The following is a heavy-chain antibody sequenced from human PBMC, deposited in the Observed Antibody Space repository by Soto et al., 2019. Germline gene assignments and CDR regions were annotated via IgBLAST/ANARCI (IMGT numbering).Heavy chain of an antibody. Sequence: ASVKVSCKASGYTFTSYGISWVRQSPGQGLEWMGWISTYSGNTDYAQKFQGRITMTTDTSTDTVYMELRSLRSDDTAVYFCARNLFGVIIMGDYWGQGTLVTVSS. CDR1: GYTFTSYG. CDR3: ARNLFGVIIMGDY. CDR2: ISTYSGNT. D-gene: IGHD3-3*01. J-gene: IGHJ4*02. V-gene: IGHV1-18*04.